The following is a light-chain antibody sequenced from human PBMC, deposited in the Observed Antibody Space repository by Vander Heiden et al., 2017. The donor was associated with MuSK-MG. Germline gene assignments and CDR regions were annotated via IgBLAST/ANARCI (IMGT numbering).Light chain of an antibody. V-gene: IGKV4-1*01. J-gene: IGKJ4*01. CDR1: QSVLYSANNKNS. CDR2: WAS. Sequence: SVMTQSPDSPSVSLCDRATISCTSRQSVLYSANNKNSLAWYQQKAGQPPKMLIYWASTRQSGVPDRFTGSGSGTEFTLTISSLQAEDVAVYFCQEDFDPPLTFGGGTKVEIK. CDR3: QEDFDPPLT.